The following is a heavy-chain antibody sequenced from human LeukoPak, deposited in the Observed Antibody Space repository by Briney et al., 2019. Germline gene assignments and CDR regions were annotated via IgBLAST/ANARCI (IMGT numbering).Heavy chain of an antibody. D-gene: IGHD5-24*01. CDR1: GGSISSYY. CDR3: ARKGWLQWGYFQH. Sequence: PSETLSLTCTVSGGSISSYYWSWIRQPPGKGLEWIGYIYYSGSTNYNPSLKSRVTISVDTSKNQFSLKLSSVTAADTAVYYCARKGWLQWGYFQHWGQGTLVTVSS. J-gene: IGHJ1*01. CDR2: IYYSGST. V-gene: IGHV4-59*12.